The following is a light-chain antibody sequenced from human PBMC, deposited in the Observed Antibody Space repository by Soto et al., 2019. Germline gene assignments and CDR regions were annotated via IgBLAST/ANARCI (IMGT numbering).Light chain of an antibody. Sequence: QSALAQPASVSGSPGQSITISCTGSTSDIGSAKYVSWYQQHPGKAPKVMIYEVNNRPSGVSNRFSGSKSGNTASLTISGLQAEDEAYYYCSSHSSSSTDYVFGTGTKLTVL. CDR2: EVN. J-gene: IGLJ1*01. CDR1: TSDIGSAKY. V-gene: IGLV2-14*01. CDR3: SSHSSSSTDYV.